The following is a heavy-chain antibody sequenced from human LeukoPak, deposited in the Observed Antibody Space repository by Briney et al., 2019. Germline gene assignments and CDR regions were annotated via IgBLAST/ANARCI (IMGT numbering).Heavy chain of an antibody. CDR3: ARAVGPFDY. Sequence: GGSLRLSCAASGFTFSTYGMHWLRQAPGKGLEWVAVIWSDGSNKYYADSVKGRFTISRDNSEDTLYVQMNSLRVDDTAVYYCARAVGPFDYWGQGTLVTVSS. J-gene: IGHJ4*02. CDR2: IWSDGSNK. CDR1: GFTFSTYG. V-gene: IGHV3-33*01. D-gene: IGHD3/OR15-3a*01.